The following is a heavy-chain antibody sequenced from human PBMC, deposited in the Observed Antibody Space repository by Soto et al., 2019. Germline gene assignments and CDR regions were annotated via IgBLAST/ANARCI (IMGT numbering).Heavy chain of an antibody. J-gene: IGHJ6*02. CDR1: GGSISSYY. D-gene: IGHD3-10*01. CDR2: VHDSWGS. V-gene: IGHV4-59*08. Sequence: SETLSLTCTVSGGSISSYYWSWIRQPPGKGLEWIGYVHDSWGSHHNPSLKSRVTISLDTSKNQFSLKLNSVTAADTAVYYCARHAFGSGFYYGMGVWGQGTTVTVSS. CDR3: ARHAFGSGFYYGMGV.